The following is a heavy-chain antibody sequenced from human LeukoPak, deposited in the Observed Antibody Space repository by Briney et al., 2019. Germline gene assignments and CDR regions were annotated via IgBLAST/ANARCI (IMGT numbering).Heavy chain of an antibody. CDR1: GGSISSYY. J-gene: IGHJ6*03. Sequence: SETLSLTCTVSGGSISSYYWSWIRQPPGKGLEWIGYIYYSGSTNYNPSLKSRVTISVDTSKNQFSLKLSSVTAADTAVYYCAREGHIRGVVDFYYYYYMDVWGKGTTVTISS. CDR3: AREGHIRGVVDFYYYYYMDV. CDR2: IYYSGST. V-gene: IGHV4-59*01. D-gene: IGHD3-10*01.